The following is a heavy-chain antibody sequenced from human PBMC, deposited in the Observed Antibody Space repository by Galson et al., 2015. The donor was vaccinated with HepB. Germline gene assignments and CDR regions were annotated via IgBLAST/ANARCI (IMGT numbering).Heavy chain of an antibody. V-gene: IGHV3-23*01. J-gene: IGHJ6*02. Sequence: SLRLSCAASGFRFAYYGMSWVRQAPGKGLEWLSSITNTGGSTYYADSVKGRFTISRDNTKNTVYLQLNNMKAEDSAVYYCAKCSILPSSSFYGIDVWGQGTTVTVSS. CDR2: ITNTGGST. CDR1: GFRFAYYG. D-gene: IGHD2-2*01. CDR3: AKCSILPSSSFYGIDV.